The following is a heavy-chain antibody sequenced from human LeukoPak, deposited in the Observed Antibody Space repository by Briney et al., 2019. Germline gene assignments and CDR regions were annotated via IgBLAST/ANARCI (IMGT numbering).Heavy chain of an antibody. CDR1: GFSLSTSGVG. CDR2: INHSGST. J-gene: IGHJ4*02. D-gene: IGHD6-6*01. V-gene: IGHV4-39*07. Sequence: ESGPTLVKPTQTLTLTCTFSGFSLSTSGVGVGWIRQPPGKGLEWIGEINHSGSTNYNPSLKSRVTISVDTSKNQFSLRLSSVTAADTAVYYCARRIAARRGFDYWGQGTLVTVSS. CDR3: ARRIAARRGFDY.